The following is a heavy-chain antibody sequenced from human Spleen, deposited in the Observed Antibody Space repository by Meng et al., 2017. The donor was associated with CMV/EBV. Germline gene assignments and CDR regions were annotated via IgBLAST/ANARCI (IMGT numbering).Heavy chain of an antibody. J-gene: IGHJ4*02. D-gene: IGHD2-15*01. CDR1: GFTFSSYS. CDR2: IWYDGSNT. V-gene: IGHV3-33*03. Sequence: GESLKISCAASGFTFSSYSMNWVRQAPGEGLEWVAVIWYDGSNTYYADSVKGRFTISRDNSRTTLYLQMSSLRAEDTAVYYCAKDWGSGSSSWSFDYWGQGTLVTVSS. CDR3: AKDWGSGSSSWSFDY.